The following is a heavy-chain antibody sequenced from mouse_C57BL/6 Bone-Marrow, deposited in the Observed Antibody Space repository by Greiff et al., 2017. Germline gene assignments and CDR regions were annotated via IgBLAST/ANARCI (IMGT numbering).Heavy chain of an antibody. CDR2: IDPSDSYT. J-gene: IGHJ1*03. CDR1: GYTFTSYW. Sequence: VQLQQPGAELVMPGASVKLSCKASGYTFTSYWMHWVKQRPGQGLEWIGEIDPSDSYTNYNQKFKGKSTLNVDKSSSTAYMQLSSLTSEDSAVYYCARSGPNWYFDVWGTGTTVTVSS. V-gene: IGHV1-69*01. CDR3: ARSGPNWYFDV.